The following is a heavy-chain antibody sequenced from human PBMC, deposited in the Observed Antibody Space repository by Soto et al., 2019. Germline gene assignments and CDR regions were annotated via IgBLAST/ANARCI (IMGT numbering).Heavy chain of an antibody. V-gene: IGHV3-21*01. CDR3: ARNNYYDSSGDRAASFDY. J-gene: IGHJ4*02. CDR1: GFTFSSYS. Sequence: PGGSLRLSCAASGFTFSSYSMNWVRQAPGKGLEWVSSISSSSSYIYYADSVKGRFTISRDNAKNSLYLQMNSLRAEDTAVYYRARNNYYDSSGDRAASFDYWGQGTLVTVSS. D-gene: IGHD3-22*01. CDR2: ISSSSSYI.